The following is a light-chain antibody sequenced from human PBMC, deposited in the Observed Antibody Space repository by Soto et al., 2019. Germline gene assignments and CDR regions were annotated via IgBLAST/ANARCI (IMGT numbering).Light chain of an antibody. J-gene: IGKJ4*01. CDR2: GAS. V-gene: IGKV3-15*01. CDR1: QSVRSK. CDR3: QQYYNWPPLT. Sequence: EIVMTQSPATLSESPGERVTLSCRASQSVRSKLAWYQQKPGQAPRLLIYGASTRATGIPARFSGSGSGSEFTLTISSLQSEDFAVYYCQQYYNWPPLTFGGGTKVDIK.